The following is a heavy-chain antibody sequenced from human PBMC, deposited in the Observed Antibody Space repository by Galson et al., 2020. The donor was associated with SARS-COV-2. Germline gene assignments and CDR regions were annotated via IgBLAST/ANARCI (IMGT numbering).Heavy chain of an antibody. Sequence: GGSLRLSCAASGFTFSSYAMHWVRQAPGKGLEWVAVISYDGSNKSYADSVKGRFTISRDNSKNTLYLQMNSLRAEDTAVYYCARDRLTAYFDYWGQGTLVTVSS. D-gene: IGHD3-16*01. CDR1: GFTFSSYA. CDR3: ARDRLTAYFDY. J-gene: IGHJ4*02. CDR2: ISYDGSNK. V-gene: IGHV3-30*04.